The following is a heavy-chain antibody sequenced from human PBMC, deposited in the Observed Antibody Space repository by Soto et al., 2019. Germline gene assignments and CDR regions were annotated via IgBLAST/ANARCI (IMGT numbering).Heavy chain of an antibody. D-gene: IGHD5-12*01. Sequence: GESLKISCKDSGYDFARTWIGWVRQLPGKGLDWLGIIYPGDSETRYSPSFRGQVTFSVDMPISTAYLQWSSLKTSDIAIYYFAGVVGAYDSYFDHWGQGTRVTVSS. J-gene: IGHJ4*02. CDR1: GYDFARTW. V-gene: IGHV5-51*01. CDR3: AGVVGAYDSYFDH. CDR2: IYPGDSET.